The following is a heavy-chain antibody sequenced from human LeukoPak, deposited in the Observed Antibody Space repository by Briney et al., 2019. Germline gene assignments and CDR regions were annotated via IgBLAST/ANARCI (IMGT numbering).Heavy chain of an antibody. J-gene: IGHJ4*02. Sequence: SGGSLRLSCAASGFTFSSYAMGWVRQAPGRGLEWVSAISGTGYSIYYADPVKGRFTISRDNSKNTLYLQMNSLRAEDTAVYYCARREAITMAGAPDYWGQGTLVTVSS. CDR3: ARREAITMAGAPDY. V-gene: IGHV3-23*01. CDR1: GFTFSSYA. CDR2: ISGTGYSI. D-gene: IGHD6-19*01.